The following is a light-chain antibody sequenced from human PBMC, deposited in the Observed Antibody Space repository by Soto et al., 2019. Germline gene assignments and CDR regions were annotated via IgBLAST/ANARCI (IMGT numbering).Light chain of an antibody. J-gene: IGKJ2*01. V-gene: IGKV3-20*01. CDR3: QQYDSSPVT. CDR1: QSVSGSY. CDR2: GAS. Sequence: ENVLTKSPGTRSLSQGERAPLSCRASQSVSGSYLTWYHQNPGQAPRLLIYGASSRATDIPDRFSGSGSGTDFTLTISRLEPEDFAVYYCQQYDSSPVTFGQGTKLEIK.